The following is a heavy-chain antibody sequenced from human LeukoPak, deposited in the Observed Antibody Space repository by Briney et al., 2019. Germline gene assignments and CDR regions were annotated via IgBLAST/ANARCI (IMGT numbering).Heavy chain of an antibody. V-gene: IGHV4-34*01. CDR2: INDSGRT. Sequence: PSETLSLTCAVYDGSFSGYYWSWIRQPPGKGLEWIGEINDSGRTNYNPSLSSRVTMSRDTSKNQFSLELSSVTAADTAVYYCARHLRGGLRAFDIWGQGTMFTVSS. CDR1: DGSFSGYY. J-gene: IGHJ3*02. D-gene: IGHD2-21*01. CDR3: ARHLRGGLRAFDI.